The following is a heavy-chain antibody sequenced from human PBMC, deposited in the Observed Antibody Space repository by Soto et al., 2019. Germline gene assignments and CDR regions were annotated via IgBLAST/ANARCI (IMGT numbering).Heavy chain of an antibody. J-gene: IGHJ5*02. D-gene: IGHD4-4*01. Sequence: QVQLVQSGAEVRKPGASVRVSCKATGYSFTRHDINWLRQAAGQGLEWMGWMNPNSGNTVYAQKVPGTVTTTSSTHRTTAEIEVPSLTSEDPAVYFCARGTYSEISHWFHPWGQGTLLTVS. CDR3: ARGTYSEISHWFHP. CDR2: MNPNSGNT. CDR1: GYSFTRHD. V-gene: IGHV1-8*01.